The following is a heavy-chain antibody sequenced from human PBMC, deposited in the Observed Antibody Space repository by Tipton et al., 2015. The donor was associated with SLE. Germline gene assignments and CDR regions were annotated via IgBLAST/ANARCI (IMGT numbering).Heavy chain of an antibody. CDR2: VYYSGST. CDR1: GGSISSSY. J-gene: IGHJ4*02. V-gene: IGHV4-59*01. D-gene: IGHD4-11*01. CDR3: ARWAGPTVNFDY. Sequence: LRLSCTVSGGSISSSYWSWIRQPPGKGLEWIGYVYYSGSTNYNPSLKSRVTITVDTSKNQFSLKLSSVTAADTAVYYCARWAGPTVNFDYWGQGTLVTVSS.